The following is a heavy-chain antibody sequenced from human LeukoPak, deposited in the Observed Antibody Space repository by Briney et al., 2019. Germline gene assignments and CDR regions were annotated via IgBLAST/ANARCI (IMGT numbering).Heavy chain of an antibody. CDR2: INHSGST. V-gene: IGHV4-34*01. Sequence: PSETLSLTCAVYGGSFSGYYWSWIRQPPGKGLEWIGEINHSGSTNYNPSLKSRVTTSVGTSKNQFSLRLSSVTAADTAVYYCASSPRAPHFYDSSGTRGGYWGQGTLVTVSS. CDR1: GGSFSGYY. J-gene: IGHJ4*02. CDR3: ASSPRAPHFYDSSGTRGGY. D-gene: IGHD3-22*01.